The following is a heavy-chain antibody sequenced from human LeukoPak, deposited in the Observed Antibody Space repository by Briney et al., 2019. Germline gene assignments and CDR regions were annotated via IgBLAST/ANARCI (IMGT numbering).Heavy chain of an antibody. CDR1: GYTFTGYY. CDR3: ARADMVATDDDAFDI. J-gene: IGHJ3*02. V-gene: IGHV1-2*02. Sequence: ASVKVSYKTSGYTFTGYYMHWVRQAPGQGLEWIGWINPNSGGTNYAQKFQGRVTMTRDTSISTAHMELSRLRSDDAAVYYCARADMVATDDDAFDIWGQGTMVTVSS. CDR2: INPNSGGT. D-gene: IGHD5-12*01.